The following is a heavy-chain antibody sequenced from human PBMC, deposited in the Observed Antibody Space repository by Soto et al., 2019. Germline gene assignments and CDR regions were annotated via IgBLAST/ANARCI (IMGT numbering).Heavy chain of an antibody. CDR2: INSDGSST. CDR1: GFTFSSYW. Sequence: GGSLRLSCAASGFTFSSYWMHWVRQAPGKGLVWVSRINSDGSSTSYADSVKGRFTISRDNAKNTLYLQMNSLRAEDTAVYYCARDQPLYYDFWSEYYYYMDVWGKGTTVTVSS. D-gene: IGHD3-3*01. V-gene: IGHV3-74*01. J-gene: IGHJ6*03. CDR3: ARDQPLYYDFWSEYYYYMDV.